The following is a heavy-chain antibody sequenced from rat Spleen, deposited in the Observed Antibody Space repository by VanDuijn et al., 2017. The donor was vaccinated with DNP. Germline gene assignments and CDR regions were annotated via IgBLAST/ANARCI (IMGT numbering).Heavy chain of an antibody. CDR3: AREEQLSLYYAMDA. CDR1: GFTFNNYW. V-gene: IGHV5-31*01. CDR2: ITSSGGST. D-gene: IGHD1-2*01. J-gene: IGHJ4*01. Sequence: EVQLVESGGGLVQPGRSLKLSCAASGFTFNNYWMTWIRQVPGKGLEWVASITSSGGSTYYPESVKGRFTISRDNAKNTLYLQMNSLRSEDTATYYCAREEQLSLYYAMDAWGQGTSVTVSS.